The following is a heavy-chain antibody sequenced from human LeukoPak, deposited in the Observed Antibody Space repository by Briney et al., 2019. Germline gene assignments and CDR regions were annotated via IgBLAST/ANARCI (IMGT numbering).Heavy chain of an antibody. CDR3: TRNGRGLNWFDP. Sequence: ASVKVSYKASGYTFTDQYMHWVRQAPGQGLEWMGWINPNSGSTNYAQKFQGRVTMTRDTSISTAYMELYRLTSDDTAMYYCTRNGRGLNWFDPWGQGTLVTVSS. CDR2: INPNSGST. CDR1: GYTFTDQY. D-gene: IGHD3-10*02. J-gene: IGHJ5*02. V-gene: IGHV1-2*02.